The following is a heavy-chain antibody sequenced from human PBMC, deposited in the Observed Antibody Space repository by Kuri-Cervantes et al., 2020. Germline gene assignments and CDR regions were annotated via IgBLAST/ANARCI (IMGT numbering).Heavy chain of an antibody. D-gene: IGHD3-10*01. Sequence: ASVKVSCKASGYTFTSYGISWVRQAPGQGLEWMGWISAYNGNTNYAQKLQGRVTMTTDTSTSTAYMELRSLRSDDTAVYYCARGTMVQGVIMLHSYYYYMDAWGKGTTVTVSS. J-gene: IGHJ6*03. CDR3: ARGTMVQGVIMLHSYYYYMDA. CDR1: GYTFTSYG. CDR2: ISAYNGNT. V-gene: IGHV1-18*01.